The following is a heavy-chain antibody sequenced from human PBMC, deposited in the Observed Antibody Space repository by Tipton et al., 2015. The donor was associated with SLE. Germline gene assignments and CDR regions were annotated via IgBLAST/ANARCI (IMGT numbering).Heavy chain of an antibody. CDR3: ARTAGSHRNYYFDS. Sequence: TLSLTCSVSGGSASNYYWSWIRQPPGKELEYIGYTYYRGSANYNPPLKNRVTLSIDTSNNHFSLRLSSVTAADTAVYYCARTAGSHRNYYFDSWGQGTLVTVSS. V-gene: IGHV4-59*02. CDR1: GGSASNYY. J-gene: IGHJ4*02. D-gene: IGHD1-26*01. CDR2: TYYRGSA.